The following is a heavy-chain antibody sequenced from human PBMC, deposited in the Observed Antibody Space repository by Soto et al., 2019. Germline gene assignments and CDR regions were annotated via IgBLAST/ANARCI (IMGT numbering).Heavy chain of an antibody. CDR1: GGSISSGGYY. V-gene: IGHV4-31*03. Sequence: QVQLQESGPGLVKPSQTLSLTCTVSGGSISSGGYYWSWIRQHPGKGLEWIGYIYYSGSTYYNPSLKIRVTITVDTSKNQFSLKLSSVTAADTAVYYCARGGQDLEGGLNCDYWGQGTLVTVSS. CDR2: IYYSGST. CDR3: ARGGQDLEGGLNCDY. D-gene: IGHD1-1*01. J-gene: IGHJ4*02.